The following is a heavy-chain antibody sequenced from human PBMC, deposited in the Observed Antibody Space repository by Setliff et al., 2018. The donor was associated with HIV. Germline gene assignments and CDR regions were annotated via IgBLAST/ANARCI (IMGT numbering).Heavy chain of an antibody. J-gene: IGHJ4*02. Sequence: PGGSLRLSCAASGFTFSSYAMSWVRQAPGKGLEWVSAISGSGGSTYYADSVKGRFSISRDNSKNSLYLQMISLRAEDTALYYCARQGNWEFDYWGQGTLVTVS. CDR3: ARQGNWEFDY. CDR1: GFTFSSYA. D-gene: IGHD7-27*01. CDR2: ISGSGGST. V-gene: IGHV3-23*01.